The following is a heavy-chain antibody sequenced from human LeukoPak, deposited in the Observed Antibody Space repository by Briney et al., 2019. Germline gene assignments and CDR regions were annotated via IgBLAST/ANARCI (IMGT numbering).Heavy chain of an antibody. CDR2: ISSSSSYI. D-gene: IGHD2-21*02. V-gene: IGHV3-21*01. Sequence: AGGSLRLSCAASGFTFSSYTMNWVRQAPGKGLEWVSSISSSSSYIYYADSLKGRFTISRDNAKNSLYLQMNSLRAEDTAVYYCARDAPICGGNCFIQYWGQGTLVTVSS. CDR1: GFTFSSYT. CDR3: ARDAPICGGNCFIQY. J-gene: IGHJ4*02.